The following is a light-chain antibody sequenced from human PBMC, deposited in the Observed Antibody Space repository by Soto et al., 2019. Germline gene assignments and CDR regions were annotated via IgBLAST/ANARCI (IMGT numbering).Light chain of an antibody. J-gene: IGKJ2*01. Sequence: DIQMTQSPSTLSASVGDRVTITCRASQTISSWLAWYQQKPGKAPKLLIYKASTLESGVPSRFSGGESGTEFNLTISSLQPDDFATYYCQQYNSYSPYTFGQGTKLEIK. CDR3: QQYNSYSPYT. V-gene: IGKV1-5*03. CDR2: KAS. CDR1: QTISSW.